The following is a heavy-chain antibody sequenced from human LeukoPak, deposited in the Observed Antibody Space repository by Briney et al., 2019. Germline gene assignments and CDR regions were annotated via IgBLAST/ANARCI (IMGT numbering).Heavy chain of an antibody. CDR2: ISSSSSYI. J-gene: IGHJ6*03. CDR1: GFTFSSYS. Sequence: GGSLRLSCAASGFTFSSYSMNWVRQAPGKGLEWVSSISSSSSYIYYADSVKGRFTISRDNAKNTLYLQMNSLRAEDTAVYYCAKDRYCSSTSCPSGPYYYYYMDVWGKGTTVTVSS. D-gene: IGHD2-2*01. CDR3: AKDRYCSSTSCPSGPYYYYYMDV. V-gene: IGHV3-21*01.